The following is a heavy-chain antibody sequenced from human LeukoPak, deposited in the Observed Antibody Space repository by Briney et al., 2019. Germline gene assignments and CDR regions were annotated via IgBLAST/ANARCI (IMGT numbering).Heavy chain of an antibody. CDR2: ISGSGGST. V-gene: IGHV3-23*01. D-gene: IGHD3-16*02. CDR1: GFTFSNYA. Sequence: GGSLRLSCAASGFTFSNYAMNWVRQAPGKGLEWVSAISGSGGSTYYVDSVKGRFTISRDNSKNTLYLQMNSLRAEDTAVYYCAKGKIMITFGGVIVIPEFDYWGQGTLVTVSS. J-gene: IGHJ4*02. CDR3: AKGKIMITFGGVIVIPEFDY.